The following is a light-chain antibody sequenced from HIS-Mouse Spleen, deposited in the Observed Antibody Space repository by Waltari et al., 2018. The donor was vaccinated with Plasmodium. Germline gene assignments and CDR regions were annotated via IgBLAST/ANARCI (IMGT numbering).Light chain of an antibody. J-gene: IGLJ3*02. V-gene: IGLV3-10*01. Sequence: SYVLTPPPSVSVSPGQTARTTCSGAALPKTQASWYQQKSGQAPVLVSYEDSKRPSGNPERFSGSSSGTMATLTISGAQVEDEADYYCYSTDSSGNHRVFGGGTKLTVL. CDR2: EDS. CDR1: ALPKTQ. CDR3: YSTDSSGNHRV.